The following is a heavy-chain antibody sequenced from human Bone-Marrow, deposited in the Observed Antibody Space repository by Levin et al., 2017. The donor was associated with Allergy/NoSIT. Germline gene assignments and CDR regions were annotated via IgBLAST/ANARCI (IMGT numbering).Heavy chain of an antibody. CDR1: GYSFNDYW. Sequence: PGGSLRLSCKTSGYSFNDYWIGWVRQMSGKGLEWMGIIYPSDSDTRYSPSFEGQVTLSVDKSTTTAYLQWSNLRASDTAMYYCARHRSWTYDFWGQGTMVSVSS. CDR3: ARHRSWTYDF. J-gene: IGHJ4*02. CDR2: IYPSDSDT. D-gene: IGHD3/OR15-3a*01. V-gene: IGHV5-51*01.